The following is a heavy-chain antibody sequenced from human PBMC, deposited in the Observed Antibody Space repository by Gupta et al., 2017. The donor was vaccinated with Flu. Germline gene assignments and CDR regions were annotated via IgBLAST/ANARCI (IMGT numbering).Heavy chain of an antibody. CDR2: ISWNSGSI. D-gene: IGHD2-8*01. J-gene: IGHJ4*02. Sequence: GLEWVSGISWNSGSIGYADSVKGRFTISRDNAKNSLYLQMNSLRAEDTALYYCAKDIISPHCTNGVCYTFDYWGQGTLVTVSS. CDR3: AKDIISPHCTNGVCYTFDY. V-gene: IGHV3-9*01.